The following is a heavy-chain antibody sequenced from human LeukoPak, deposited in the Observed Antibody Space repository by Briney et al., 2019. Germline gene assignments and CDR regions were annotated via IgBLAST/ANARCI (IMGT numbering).Heavy chain of an antibody. V-gene: IGHV4-61*02. J-gene: IGHJ4*02. CDR1: GGSISSGSYY. D-gene: IGHD3-3*02. CDR3: ARGFHFTDY. Sequence: SETLSLTCTVSGGSISSGSYYWSWIRQPAGKGLEWIGRIYTSGSTNYNPSLKSRVTISVDTSKNQFSLKLSSVTAADTAVYYCARGFHFTDYWGQGTLVTVSS. CDR2: IYTSGST.